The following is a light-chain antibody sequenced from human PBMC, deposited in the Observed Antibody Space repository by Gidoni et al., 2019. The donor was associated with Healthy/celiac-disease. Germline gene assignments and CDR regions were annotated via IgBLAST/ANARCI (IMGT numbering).Light chain of an antibody. CDR3: QQRSNWPRGT. CDR2: DAS. V-gene: IGKV3-11*01. CDR1: QSVSSY. J-gene: IGKJ1*01. Sequence: IVLTQSPATLSLSPGESATLSCRASQSVSSYLAWYQQKPGQAPRLLIYDASNRATGIPARFSGSGSGTDFTLTISSLEPEDFAVYYCQQRSNWPRGTFGQGTKVEIK.